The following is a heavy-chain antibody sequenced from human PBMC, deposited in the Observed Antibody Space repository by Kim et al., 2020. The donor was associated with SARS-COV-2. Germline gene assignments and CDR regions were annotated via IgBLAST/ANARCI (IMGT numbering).Heavy chain of an antibody. CDR2: INHSGST. Sequence: SETLSLTCAVYGGSFSGYYWSWIRQPPGKGLEWIGEINHSGSTNYNPSLKSRVTISVDTSKNPFSLKLSSVTAADTAVYYCARGPFRSYSSSWYGGRAGILDYWGQGTLVTVSS. CDR3: ARGPFRSYSSSWYGGRAGILDY. J-gene: IGHJ4*02. CDR1: GGSFSGYY. V-gene: IGHV4-34*01. D-gene: IGHD6-13*01.